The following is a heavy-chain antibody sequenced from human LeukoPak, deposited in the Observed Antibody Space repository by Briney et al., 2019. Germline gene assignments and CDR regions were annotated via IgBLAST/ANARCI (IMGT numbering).Heavy chain of an antibody. CDR1: GFTFSSHG. V-gene: IGHV4-4*07. D-gene: IGHD6-19*01. CDR3: ARDLERGKQWLVFRFDP. CDR2: IYTSGST. J-gene: IGHJ5*02. Sequence: PGGSLRLSCAASGFTFSSHGMSWIRQPAGKGLEWIGRIYTSGSTNYNPSLKSRVTMSVDTSKNQFSLRLSSVTAADTAVYYCARDLERGKQWLVFRFDPWGQGTLVTVSS.